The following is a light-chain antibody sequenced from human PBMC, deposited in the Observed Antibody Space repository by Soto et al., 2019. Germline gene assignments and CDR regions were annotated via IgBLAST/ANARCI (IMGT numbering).Light chain of an antibody. CDR3: SSYTSIASHVM. CDR2: DVS. Sequence: QSALTQPASVSGSPGQSIALSCTGTSSDIGAYNYVSWYQQHPGKAPKLIIYDVSYRPSGISDRFSGSKSGNTASLTISGLQAEDEADYHCSSYTSIASHVMFGGGTKVTVL. CDR1: SSDIGAYNY. J-gene: IGLJ3*02. V-gene: IGLV2-14*01.